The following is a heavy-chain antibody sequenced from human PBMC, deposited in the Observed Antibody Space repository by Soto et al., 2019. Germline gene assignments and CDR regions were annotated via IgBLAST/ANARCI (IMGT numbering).Heavy chain of an antibody. J-gene: IGHJ4*01. CDR3: ARDGRWIDQYDSSGYYDY. CDR1: GYTFTCYG. CDR2: ISAHNGNT. D-gene: IGHD3-22*01. V-gene: IGHV1-18*04. Sequence: ACVRVSFTASGYTFTCYGIAWVREAPGQGLEWMGWISAHNGNTNYAQKLQGRVTMTTDTSTSTAYMELRSLRSDDTAVYYCARDGRWIDQYDSSGYYDYWGQGTLVTVSS.